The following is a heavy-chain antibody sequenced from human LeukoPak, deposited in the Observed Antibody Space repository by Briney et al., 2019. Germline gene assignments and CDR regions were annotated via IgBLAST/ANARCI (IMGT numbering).Heavy chain of an antibody. Sequence: SSVKVSCKASGYTFTGYYMHWVRQAPGQGLEWMGWINPNSGGTNYAQKFQGRVTMTRDTSISTAYMERSRLRSDDTAVYYCARSGLLIPVGWFDPWGQGTLVTVSS. CDR3: ARSGLLIPVGWFDP. CDR2: INPNSGGT. CDR1: GYTFTGYY. D-gene: IGHD2-15*01. J-gene: IGHJ5*02. V-gene: IGHV1-2*02.